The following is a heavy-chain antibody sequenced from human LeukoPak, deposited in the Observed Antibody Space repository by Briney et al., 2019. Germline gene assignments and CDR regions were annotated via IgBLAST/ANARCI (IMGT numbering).Heavy chain of an antibody. D-gene: IGHD6-19*01. CDR1: GFTFSSYA. Sequence: GGSLRLSCAASGFTFSSYAISWVRQAPGQGLEWMGGIIPIFGTANYAQKFQGRVTIIADESTSTAYMELSSLRSEDTAVYYCARSLTYSSGWGYWGQGTLVTVSS. V-gene: IGHV1-69*01. CDR3: ARSLTYSSGWGY. J-gene: IGHJ4*02. CDR2: IIPIFGTA.